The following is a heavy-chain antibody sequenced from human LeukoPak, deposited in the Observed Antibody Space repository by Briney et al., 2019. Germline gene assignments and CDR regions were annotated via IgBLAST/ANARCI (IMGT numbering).Heavy chain of an antibody. CDR2: ISGSGGTT. J-gene: IGHJ4*02. V-gene: IGHV3-23*01. CDR1: GFTFRSYV. CDR3: ANLETITGRGSGY. Sequence: GGSLRLSCATSGFTFRSYVMSWVRQAPGKGLEWVSSISGSGGTTYYADSVEGRFAISRDNSKNTLYLLMNSLRDEDTAIYYCANLETITGRGSGYWGQGTLITVSS. D-gene: IGHD5-24*01.